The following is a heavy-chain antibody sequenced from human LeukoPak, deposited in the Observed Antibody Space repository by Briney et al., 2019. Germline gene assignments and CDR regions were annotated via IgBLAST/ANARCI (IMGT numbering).Heavy chain of an antibody. V-gene: IGHV3-23*01. Sequence: GGSLRLSCAASGFTFSSYWMNWARQAPGKGLEWVAGITAGGGNTHTAGSVKGRFTISRDNSKNTLFLQMNSLRVEDTAVYYCAKEGVASGPWGQGTLVTVSS. D-gene: IGHD2-8*02. CDR1: GFTFSSYW. J-gene: IGHJ5*02. CDR2: ITAGGGNT. CDR3: AKEGVASGP.